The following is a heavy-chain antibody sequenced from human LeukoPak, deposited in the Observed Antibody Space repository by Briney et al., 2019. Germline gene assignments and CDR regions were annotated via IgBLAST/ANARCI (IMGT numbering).Heavy chain of an antibody. J-gene: IGHJ5*02. CDR2: IYYTGNT. V-gene: IGHV4-39*07. Sequence: SGTLSLTCSVSGDSITGYYWGWIRQPPGKGLEWIGNIYYTGNTYYNSSLKSRVTISLDTSKNQFSLKLSSVTAADTAVYYCARDSWGRGAAAAHTDVFDPWGQGTLVAVSS. D-gene: IGHD6-13*01. CDR3: ARDSWGRGAAAAHTDVFDP. CDR1: GDSITGYY.